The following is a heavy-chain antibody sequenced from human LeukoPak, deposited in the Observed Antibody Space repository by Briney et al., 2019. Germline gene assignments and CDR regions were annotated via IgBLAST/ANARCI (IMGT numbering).Heavy chain of an antibody. J-gene: IGHJ4*02. CDR1: GYTFTAYF. CDR3: ARAQSLTAPAGTFANS. D-gene: IGHD6-13*01. CDR2: INPNSGGT. V-gene: IGHV1-2*02. Sequence: WASVKVSCKASGYTFTAYFLHWVRRPPGQGFEWMGWINPNSGGTYYTQTFQGRVTMTRDTSISTAYMELSSLRSDDTAVYYCARAQSLTAPAGTFANSWGQGTLVTVSS.